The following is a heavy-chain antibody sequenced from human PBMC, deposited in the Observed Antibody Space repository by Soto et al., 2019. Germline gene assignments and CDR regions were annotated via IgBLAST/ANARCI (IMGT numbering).Heavy chain of an antibody. J-gene: IGHJ3*02. D-gene: IGHD4-17*01. CDR1: GFSVRAKY. CDR3: AASVTTGGGFDI. V-gene: IGHV3-53*01. Sequence: GGSLRLSCSVSGFSVRAKYMIWGRQAPGKDLEWLSAMSDAGITSYADSVKGRFIISRDKTKNTVSLQMDSLKVDDTAAYYCAASVTTGGGFDIWGQGTMVTVSS. CDR2: MSDAGIT.